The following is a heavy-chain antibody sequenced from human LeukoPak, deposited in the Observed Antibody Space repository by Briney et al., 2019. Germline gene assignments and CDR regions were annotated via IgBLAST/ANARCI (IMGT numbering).Heavy chain of an antibody. V-gene: IGHV4-31*03. CDR3: ARDGHSGYDYGFFDY. Sequence: KASETLSLTCTVSGGSISSGGYYWSWIRQHPGKGLEWIGYIYYSGSTYYNPSLKSRVTISVDTSKNQFSLKLSSVTAADTAVYYCARDGHSGYDYGFFDYWGQGTLVTVSS. J-gene: IGHJ4*02. CDR2: IYYSGST. CDR1: GGSISSGGYY. D-gene: IGHD5-12*01.